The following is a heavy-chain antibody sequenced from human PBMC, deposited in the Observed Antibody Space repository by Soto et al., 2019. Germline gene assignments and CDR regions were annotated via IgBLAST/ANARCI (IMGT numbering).Heavy chain of an antibody. CDR3: ARANDYVWGSQPAFDY. V-gene: IGHV4-38-2*01. J-gene: IGHJ4*02. CDR1: GYSISSGYY. CDR2: IYHSGST. D-gene: IGHD3-16*01. Sequence: PSETLSLTCAVSGYSISSGYYWGWIRQPPGKGLEWIGSIYHSGSTYYNPSLKSRVTISVDTSKNQLSLKLSSVTAADTAVYYCARANDYVWGSQPAFDYWGQGTLVTVSS.